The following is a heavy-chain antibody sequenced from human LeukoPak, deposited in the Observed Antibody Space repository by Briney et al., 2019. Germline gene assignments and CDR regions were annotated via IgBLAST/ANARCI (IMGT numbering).Heavy chain of an antibody. CDR3: ARGSSGWENDAFDV. CDR1: GGSISSYY. V-gene: IGHV4-59*01. J-gene: IGHJ3*01. Sequence: TASETLSLTCTVSGGSISSYYWSWIRQPPGKGLEWIGYIYYSGSTNYNPSLKSRVTISVDTSKNQFSLKLSSVTAADTAVYYCARGSSGWENDAFDVWAKGQWSPSLQ. CDR2: IYYSGST. D-gene: IGHD6-19*01.